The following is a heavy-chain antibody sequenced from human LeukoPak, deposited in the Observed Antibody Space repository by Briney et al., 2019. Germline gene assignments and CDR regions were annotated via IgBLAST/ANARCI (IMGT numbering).Heavy chain of an antibody. CDR3: AKSRVATGTFYFDY. CDR2: ISGNDGGTT. D-gene: IGHD6-13*01. J-gene: IGHJ4*02. V-gene: IGHV3-23*01. CDR1: GFTFGSYS. Sequence: GGSLRLSCAASGFTFGSYSMSWVRQAPGKGLEWVSGISGNDGGTTYYADSVKGRFSISRDDSKNTLYLQMNSLRVEDTAIYYCAKSRVATGTFYFDYWGQGTLVTVSS.